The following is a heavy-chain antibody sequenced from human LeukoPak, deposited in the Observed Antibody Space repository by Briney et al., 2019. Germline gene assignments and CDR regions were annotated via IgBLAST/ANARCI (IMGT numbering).Heavy chain of an antibody. J-gene: IGHJ4*02. V-gene: IGHV3-15*01. D-gene: IGHD3-10*01. CDR3: VGSFFGN. CDR2: IKSETDGGTT. CDR1: GLTFSNTW. Sequence: GGSLRLSCAASGLTFSNTWMTWVRQAPGKGLEWVGRIKSETDGGTTDYTTPVKGRFTISRDDSKNTLYLQMNSLKTEDTGVYYCVGSFFGNWGQGTLVTVSS.